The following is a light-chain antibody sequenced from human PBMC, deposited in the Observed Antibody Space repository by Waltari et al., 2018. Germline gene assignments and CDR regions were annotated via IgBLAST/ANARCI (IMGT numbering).Light chain of an antibody. V-gene: IGKV3-20*01. CDR1: QSVSSSF. CDR2: GAS. Sequence: EIVLTQSPGTLSLSPGERATLSCRASQSVSSSFLAWYQQKPGQAPRLLIYGASSRATGSPDRCSGSGSGTDFTLTISILEPEDFAVYYCQQYSTSPTWTFGQGTKVEIK. J-gene: IGKJ1*01. CDR3: QQYSTSPTWT.